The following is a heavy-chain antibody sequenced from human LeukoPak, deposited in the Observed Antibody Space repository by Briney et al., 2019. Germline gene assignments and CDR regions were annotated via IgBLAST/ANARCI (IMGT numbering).Heavy chain of an antibody. CDR1: GGTFSSYA. CDR2: IIPIFGTA. Sequence: ASVKVSCKASGGTFSSYAISWVRQAPGQGLEWMGRIIPIFGTANYAQKFQGRVTITTDESTSTAYMELSSLRSEDTAVYYCARAGGSYNCFDYWGQGTLVTVSS. V-gene: IGHV1-69*05. J-gene: IGHJ4*02. CDR3: ARAGGSYNCFDY. D-gene: IGHD1-26*01.